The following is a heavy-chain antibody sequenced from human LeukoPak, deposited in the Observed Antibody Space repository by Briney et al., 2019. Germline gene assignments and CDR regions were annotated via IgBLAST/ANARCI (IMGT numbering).Heavy chain of an antibody. CDR2: ISSSSSSYI. CDR1: GFTFSSYG. Sequence: GGSLRLSCAASGFTFSSYGMHWVRQAPGKGLEWVSSISSSSSSYIYYADSVKGRFTISRDNAKNSLYLQMNSLRAEDTAVYYCARVFPGYCSGGSCSLGYWGQGTLVTVSS. CDR3: ARVFPGYCSGGSCSLGY. V-gene: IGHV3-21*01. J-gene: IGHJ4*02. D-gene: IGHD2-15*01.